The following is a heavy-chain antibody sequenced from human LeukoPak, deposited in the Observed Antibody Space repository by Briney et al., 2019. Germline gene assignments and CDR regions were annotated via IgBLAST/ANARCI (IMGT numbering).Heavy chain of an antibody. CDR2: MDDSGART. V-gene: IGHV3-64*02. D-gene: IGHD1-26*01. CDR3: ARDGKAKNDF. Sequence: GGSLRLSCAASGFTFSRYAMQWVRQAPDRRLEYVSGMDDSGARTYYADSVKGRFTMSRDNSRDTLYLQMGSLRPEDTAVYYCARDGKAKNDFWGQGTLVTVST. J-gene: IGHJ4*02. CDR1: GFTFSRYA.